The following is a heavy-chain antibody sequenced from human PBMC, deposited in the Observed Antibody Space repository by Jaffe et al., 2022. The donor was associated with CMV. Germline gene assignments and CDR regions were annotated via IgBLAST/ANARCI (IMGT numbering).Heavy chain of an antibody. CDR3: ARGRYGSGWYDLGDYYYYMDV. Sequence: EVQLVESGGGLVQPGGSLRLSCAASGFTFSNYWMNWVRQAPGKGLEWVANIKQDGSDKYYVDFVKGRFTISRDNAKNSLYLQMNSLRAEDTAVYYCARGRYGSGWYDLGDYYYYMDVWGKGTTVTVSS. CDR2: IKQDGSDK. CDR1: GFTFSNYW. D-gene: IGHD6-19*01. J-gene: IGHJ6*03. V-gene: IGHV3-7*03.